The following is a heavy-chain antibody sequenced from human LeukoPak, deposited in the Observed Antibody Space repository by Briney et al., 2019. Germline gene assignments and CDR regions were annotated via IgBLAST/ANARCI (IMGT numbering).Heavy chain of an antibody. Sequence: GASVTVSCKASGYTFTSYVMNWVRQAPGQGLEWMGWINTNTGNPTYAQGFTGRFVFSLDTSVSTAYLQISSLKAEDTAVYYCAILRGITMVRGFDYWGQGTLVTVSS. CDR1: GYTFTSYV. CDR3: AILRGITMVRGFDY. J-gene: IGHJ4*02. D-gene: IGHD3-10*01. V-gene: IGHV7-4-1*02. CDR2: INTNTGNP.